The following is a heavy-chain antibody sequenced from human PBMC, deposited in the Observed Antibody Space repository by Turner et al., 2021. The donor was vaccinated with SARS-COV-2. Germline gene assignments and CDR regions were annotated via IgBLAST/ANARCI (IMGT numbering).Heavy chain of an antibody. J-gene: IGHJ4*02. CDR2: IKSKTDGGTT. CDR3: TTRSGSFDY. Sequence: EVQLVESGGVLVKRGGSLTLSCAVSGLTFSNAWMNWVRQAPGKGLEWVGRIKSKTDGGTTDYAAPVKDRFTISRDDSKNTMYLQMSSLKTEDTALYYCTTRSGSFDYWGQGTLVTVSS. CDR1: GLTFSNAW. D-gene: IGHD1-26*01. V-gene: IGHV3-15*01.